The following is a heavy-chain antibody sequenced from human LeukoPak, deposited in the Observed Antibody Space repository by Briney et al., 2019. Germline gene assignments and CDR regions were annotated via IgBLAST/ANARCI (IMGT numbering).Heavy chain of an antibody. V-gene: IGHV4-34*01. D-gene: IGHD3-16*01. Sequence: PSETLSLTCAVYGGSFSGYYWSWIRQPPGKGLEWIGEINHSGSTNYNPSLKSRVTISVDTSKNQFSLKLSSVTAADTAVYYCARSGGAPRYRTSSYRRTVFDYWGQGTLVTVSS. J-gene: IGHJ4*02. CDR3: ARSGGAPRYRTSSYRRTVFDY. CDR1: GGSFSGYY. CDR2: INHSGST.